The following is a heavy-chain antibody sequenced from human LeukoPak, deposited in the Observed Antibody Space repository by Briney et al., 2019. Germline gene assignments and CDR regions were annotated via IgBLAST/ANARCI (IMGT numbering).Heavy chain of an antibody. D-gene: IGHD2-21*02. Sequence: GGSLRLSCVASNFDFFSYGMQWVRQAPGKGLVWVSRIFTDGSTTSYADSVKGRFTISRDNAKNTLYLEMKSLGVEDTAVYYCARELPREVTLDYWGQGTLVTVSP. V-gene: IGHV3-74*01. J-gene: IGHJ4*01. CDR3: ARELPREVTLDY. CDR1: NFDFFSYG. CDR2: IFTDGSTT.